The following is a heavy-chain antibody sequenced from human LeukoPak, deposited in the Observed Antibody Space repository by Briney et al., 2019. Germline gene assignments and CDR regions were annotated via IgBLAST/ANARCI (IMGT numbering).Heavy chain of an antibody. CDR3: AKDMTGYYYGSGSYTWGSFDY. V-gene: IGHV3-9*01. J-gene: IGHJ4*02. Sequence: SGGSLRLSCAASGFTFDGYAMHWVRQAPGKGLEWVSGISWDSGSIGYADSVKGRFTISRDNAKNSLYLQMNSLRAEDTALYYCAKDMTGYYYGSGSYTWGSFDYWGQGTLVTVSS. D-gene: IGHD3-10*01. CDR1: GFTFDGYA. CDR2: ISWDSGSI.